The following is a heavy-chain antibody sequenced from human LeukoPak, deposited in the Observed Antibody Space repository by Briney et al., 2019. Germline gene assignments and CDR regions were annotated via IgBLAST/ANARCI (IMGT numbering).Heavy chain of an antibody. D-gene: IGHD3-9*01. J-gene: IGHJ3*02. CDR3: ARVGYFDWLSNYDAFDI. CDR1: GGSISSGGYS. V-gene: IGHV4-30-4*07. CDR2: IYYSGST. Sequence: SETLSLTCAVSGGSISSGGYSWSWIRQPPGKGLEWIGYIYYSGSTNYNPSLKSRVTISVDTSKNQFSLKLSSVTAADTAVYYCARVGYFDWLSNYDAFDIWGQGTMVTVSS.